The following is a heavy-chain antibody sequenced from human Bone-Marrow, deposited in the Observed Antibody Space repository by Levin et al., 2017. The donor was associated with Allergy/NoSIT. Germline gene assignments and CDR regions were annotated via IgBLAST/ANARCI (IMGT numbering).Heavy chain of an antibody. D-gene: IGHD3-10*02. V-gene: IGHV3-33*01. CDR2: IWYDGSIK. CDR3: ARGHVEVAMFPFDY. J-gene: IGHJ4*02. CDR1: GFIFSNYG. Sequence: GESLKISCEASGFIFSNYGMHWVRQAPGKGLEWVAIIWYDGSIKYYADFVKGRFTISRDNSRNTLYLQMNSLRAEDTAVYYCARGHVEVAMFPFDYWGQGALVTVSS.